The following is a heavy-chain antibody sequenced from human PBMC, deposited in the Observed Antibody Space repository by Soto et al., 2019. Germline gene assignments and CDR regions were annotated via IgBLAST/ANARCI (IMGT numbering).Heavy chain of an antibody. D-gene: IGHD3-22*01. Sequence: SETLSLTCTVSGGSISGYYWSWIRQPPGKGLEWIGYIYYSGSTNYNPSLKSRVTISVDTSKNQFSLKLSSVTAADTAVYYCARVGGSYYDSSGYLFDYWGQGTLVTVSS. V-gene: IGHV4-59*01. CDR1: GGSISGYY. J-gene: IGHJ4*02. CDR3: ARVGGSYYDSSGYLFDY. CDR2: IYYSGST.